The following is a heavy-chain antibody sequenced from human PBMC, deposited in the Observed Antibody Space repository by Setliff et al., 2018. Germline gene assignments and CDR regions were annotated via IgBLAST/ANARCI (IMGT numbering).Heavy chain of an antibody. CDR1: GGSVSNSGFF. D-gene: IGHD6-6*01. J-gene: IGHJ4*02. Sequence: SETLSLTCTVSGGSVSNSGFFWGWLRQAPGKGLEWIGNIYDSGSSNYNPSLKSRVTISIDTSNNQFSLKVTSVTAADTGIYYCARGRNVAARLLDSWGQGARVTVSS. CDR2: IYDSGSS. CDR3: ARGRNVAARLLDS. V-gene: IGHV4-39*07.